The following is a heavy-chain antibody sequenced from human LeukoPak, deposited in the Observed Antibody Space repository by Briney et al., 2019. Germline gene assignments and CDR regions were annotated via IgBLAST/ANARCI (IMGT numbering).Heavy chain of an antibody. CDR1: GGSISSYY. CDR2: IYYSGST. CDR3: ARDAYSSGFFFDY. V-gene: IGHV4-59*01. D-gene: IGHD6-19*01. Sequence: SETLSLTCTVSGGSISSYYWSWIRQPPGKGLEWIGYIYYSGSTNHNPSLKSRVTISVDTSKNQFSLKLSSVTAADTAVYYCARDAYSSGFFFDYWGQGTLVTVSS. J-gene: IGHJ4*02.